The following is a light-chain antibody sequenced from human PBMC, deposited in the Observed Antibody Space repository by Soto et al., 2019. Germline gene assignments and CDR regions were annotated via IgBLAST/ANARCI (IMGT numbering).Light chain of an antibody. CDR2: DVS. CDR3: SSYTSSSTLVV. Sequence: QSALTQHASVSGSPGQSITISCTGTSIDVGGYNYVSWYQQHPGKAPKLMIYDVSNRPSGVSNRFSGSKSGNTASLTISGLQAEDEADYYCSSYTSSSTLVVFGEGTKLTVL. V-gene: IGLV2-14*01. CDR1: SIDVGGYNY. J-gene: IGLJ2*01.